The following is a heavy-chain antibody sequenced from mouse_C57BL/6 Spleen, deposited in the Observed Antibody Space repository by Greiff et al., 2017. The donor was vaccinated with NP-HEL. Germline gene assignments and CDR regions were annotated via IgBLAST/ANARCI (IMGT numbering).Heavy chain of an antibody. CDR2: ISSGGDYI. CDR1: GFTFSSYA. D-gene: IGHD1-1*01. CDR3: TRGGSSPLYWYFEV. Sequence: EVKVVESGEGLVKPGGSLKLSCAASGFTFSSYAMSWVRQTPEKRLEWVAYISSGGDYIYYADTVKGRFTISRDNARNTLYLQMSSLKSEDTAMYYCTRGGSSPLYWYFEVWGTGTTVTVSS. J-gene: IGHJ1*03. V-gene: IGHV5-9-1*02.